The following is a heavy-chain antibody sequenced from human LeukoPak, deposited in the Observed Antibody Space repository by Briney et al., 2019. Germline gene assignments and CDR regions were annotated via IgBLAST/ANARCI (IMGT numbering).Heavy chain of an antibody. V-gene: IGHV1-18*01. CDR1: GYTFTSYG. J-gene: IGHJ1*01. D-gene: IGHD3-3*01. Sequence: ASVKVSCKASGYTFTSYGISWVRQAPGQGLEWMGWISAYNGNTNYAQKLQGRVIMTTDTSTSTAYMELRSLRSDDTAVYYCARDPRITIFGVSQYFQHWGQGTLVTVSS. CDR3: ARDPRITIFGVSQYFQH. CDR2: ISAYNGNT.